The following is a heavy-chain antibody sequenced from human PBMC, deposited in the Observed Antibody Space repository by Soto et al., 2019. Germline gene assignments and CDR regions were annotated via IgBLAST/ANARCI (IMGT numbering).Heavy chain of an antibody. D-gene: IGHD6-6*01. CDR1: GGTFSSYA. Sequence: QVQLVQSGAEVKKPGSSVKVSCKASGGTFSSYAISWVRQAPGQGLEWMGGIIPIFDTANYAQKFQGRVTITADESTSTAYMELSSLRSEDTAVYYCARSKGSSGPDYYYGMDVWGQGTTVTVSS. V-gene: IGHV1-69*01. CDR3: ARSKGSSGPDYYYGMDV. CDR2: IIPIFDTA. J-gene: IGHJ6*02.